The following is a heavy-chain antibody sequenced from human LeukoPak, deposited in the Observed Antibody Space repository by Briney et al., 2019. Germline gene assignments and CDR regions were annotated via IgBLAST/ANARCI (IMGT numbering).Heavy chain of an antibody. Sequence: GGVLGLFCAASGFNFNNYWQQWVPKAPGKGLVWVLSIHSDWSSTSYADVVKGRFTNSSHNAKNTLDQQMNSLRAEDTVVCYSVNSGKLGYWGQGTLVTVSS. D-gene: IGHD5-12*01. V-gene: IGHV3-74*01. CDR3: VNSGKLGY. J-gene: IGHJ4*02. CDR2: IHSDWSST. CDR1: GFNFNNYW.